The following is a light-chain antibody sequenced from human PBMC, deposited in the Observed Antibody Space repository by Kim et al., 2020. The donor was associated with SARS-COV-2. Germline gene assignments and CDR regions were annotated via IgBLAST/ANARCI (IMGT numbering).Light chain of an antibody. Sequence: GLTITNSCTRTSRDVGADNFVSLYQRHPGRVPKLMIYDVSKRPSGISNRFSGSKSGNTASLTISGLQAEDEADYHCSSFTISSTWVFGGGTQLTVL. CDR2: DVS. CDR1: SRDVGADNF. CDR3: SSFTISSTWV. V-gene: IGLV2-14*04. J-gene: IGLJ3*02.